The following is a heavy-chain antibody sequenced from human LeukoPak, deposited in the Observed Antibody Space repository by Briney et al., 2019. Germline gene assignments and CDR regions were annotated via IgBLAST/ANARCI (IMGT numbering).Heavy chain of an antibody. D-gene: IGHD3-10*01. CDR3: AREFGEFCFDY. CDR2: INDDETST. Sequence: GGSLRLSCAASGFSFSSSWMHWVRQVPGKGLEWVSRINDDETSTTYAESVKGRFTISRDNAKNSLYLQMNSLRAEDTAVYYCAREFGEFCFDYWGQGTLVTVSS. J-gene: IGHJ4*02. V-gene: IGHV3-74*01. CDR1: GFSFSSSW.